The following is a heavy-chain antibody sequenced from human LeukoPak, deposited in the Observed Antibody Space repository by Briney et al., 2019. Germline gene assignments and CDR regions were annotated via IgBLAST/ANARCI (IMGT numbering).Heavy chain of an antibody. Sequence: GGSLRLSCAASGFTFSSHAMHWVRQAPGKGLEWVAVISYDGSNKYYADSVKGRFTISRDNAKNSLYLQMNSLRAEDTALYYCASSRYDSSGYYGIIGYWGQGTLVTVSS. CDR2: ISYDGSNK. CDR3: ASSRYDSSGYYGIIGY. D-gene: IGHD3-22*01. V-gene: IGHV3-30*04. CDR1: GFTFSSHA. J-gene: IGHJ4*02.